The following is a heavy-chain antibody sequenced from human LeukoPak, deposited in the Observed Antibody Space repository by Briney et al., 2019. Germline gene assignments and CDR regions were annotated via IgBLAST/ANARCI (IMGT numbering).Heavy chain of an antibody. V-gene: IGHV3-7*01. Sequence: GGSLRLSCVASGYSIGRQWVSWFRQAPGKGLEWVAHMSHDSYTKWYVDSVRGCFTISRDNANNSLFLQMDSLRADDTSVYFCATWGSPDNYWGQGALVTVSS. CDR3: ATWGSPDNY. J-gene: IGHJ4*02. CDR1: GYSIGRQW. CDR2: MSHDSYTK. D-gene: IGHD1-14*01.